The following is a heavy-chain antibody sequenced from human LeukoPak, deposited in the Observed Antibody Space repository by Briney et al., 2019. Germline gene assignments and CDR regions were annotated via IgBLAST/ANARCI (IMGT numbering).Heavy chain of an antibody. V-gene: IGHV3-21*01. J-gene: IGHJ1*01. CDR3: ARDPPLGYCSGGSCDEYFQH. CDR1: GFTFSSYS. Sequence: GGSLRLSCAASGFTFSSYSMNWVRQAPGKGLEWVSSISSSSSSIYYADLVKGRFTNSRDNAKDSLYLQMNSLRADDTAVYYCARDPPLGYCSGGSCDEYFQHWGQGTLVTVSS. D-gene: IGHD2-15*01. CDR2: ISSSSSSI.